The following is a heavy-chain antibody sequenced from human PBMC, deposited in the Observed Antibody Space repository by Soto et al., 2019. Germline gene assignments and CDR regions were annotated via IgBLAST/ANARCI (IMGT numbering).Heavy chain of an antibody. V-gene: IGHV3-23*01. D-gene: IGHD3-3*01. J-gene: IGHJ4*02. CDR3: AKDGPRTYYDFWSGSPFFDY. CDR1: GFTFSSYA. CDR2: ISGSGGST. Sequence: EVQLLESGGGLVQPGGSLRLSCAASGFTFSSYAMSWVRQAPGKGLEWVSAISGSGGSTYYADSVKGRFTISRENSKNTLYLQMNSLRAEDRAVYYCAKDGPRTYYDFWSGSPFFDYWGQGTLVTVSS.